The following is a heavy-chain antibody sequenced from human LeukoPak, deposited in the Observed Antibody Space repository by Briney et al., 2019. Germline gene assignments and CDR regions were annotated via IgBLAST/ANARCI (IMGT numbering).Heavy chain of an antibody. CDR3: ARMLESGYDFYYFDY. J-gene: IGHJ4*02. CDR1: GFSLSTRGTR. CDR2: IDWDDDK. D-gene: IGHD5-12*01. Sequence: SGPTLVNPTQTLTLTCTFSGFSLSTRGTRVSWIRQPPGKALEWLSRIDWDDDKFYSTSLKTRLTISKDTSKNQVVLTMTNMDPVDTATYYCARMLESGYDFYYFDYWGQGTLVTVSS. V-gene: IGHV2-70*04.